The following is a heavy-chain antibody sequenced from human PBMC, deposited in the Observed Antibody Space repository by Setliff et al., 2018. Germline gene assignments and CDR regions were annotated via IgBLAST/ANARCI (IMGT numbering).Heavy chain of an antibody. CDR3: ARSTSWFSTNY. V-gene: IGHV1-46*03. D-gene: IGHD2-2*01. J-gene: IGHJ4*02. CDR2: INPNGDRT. CDR1: GYTFSANA. Sequence: ASVKVSCKASGYTFSANAIHWVRQAPGQGLEWMMMINPNGDRTTYAQKFQGRVTMTRDTSTSTVYMELSSLRSEDTAVYYCARSTSWFSTNYWGQGTPVTVSS.